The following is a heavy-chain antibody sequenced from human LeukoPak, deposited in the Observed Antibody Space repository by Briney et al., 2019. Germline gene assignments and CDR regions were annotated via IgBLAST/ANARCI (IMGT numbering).Heavy chain of an antibody. CDR2: ISGSGGST. CDR3: ANEYDYGDYFDY. Sequence: PGASLRLSCAASGFTFSSYAMSWVRQAPGKGLEWVSAISGSGGSTYYADSVKGRFTISRDNSKNTLYLQMNSLRAEDTAVYYCANEYDYGDYFDYWGQGTLVTVSS. V-gene: IGHV3-23*01. D-gene: IGHD4-17*01. CDR1: GFTFSSYA. J-gene: IGHJ4*02.